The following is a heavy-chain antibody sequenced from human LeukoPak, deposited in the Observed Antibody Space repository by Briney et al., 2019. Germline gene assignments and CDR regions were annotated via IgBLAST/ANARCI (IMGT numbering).Heavy chain of an antibody. CDR2: ISDNARST. CDR3: VGYTGSYRSNY. CDR1: GFTFSSYA. D-gene: IGHD3-10*01. V-gene: IGHV3-23*01. J-gene: IGHJ4*02. Sequence: GGSLRLSCVASGFTFSSYAMSWVRQSPGKGLEWVSAISDNARSTYYTDSVKGRFTISRDNSKNTLYLQMNSLRAEDTAIYYCVGYTGSYRSNYWGQGTLVTVSP.